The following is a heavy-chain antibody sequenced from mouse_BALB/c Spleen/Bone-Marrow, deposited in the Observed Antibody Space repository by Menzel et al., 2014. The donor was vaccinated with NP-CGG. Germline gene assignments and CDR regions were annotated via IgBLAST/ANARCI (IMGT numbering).Heavy chain of an antibody. CDR2: IDPANGDT. CDR3: ARYLIFYDYDEAMDY. V-gene: IGHV14-3*02. J-gene: IGHJ4*01. D-gene: IGHD2-4*01. Sequence: EVQLQQSGAELVKPGASVKLSCTASGFNIKDTYMHWVKQRPGQGLEWIGRIDPANGDTKYDPKFQGKATITADTSSNTAYLQLSSLTSEDTAVYYCARYLIFYDYDEAMDYWGQGTSVTVSS. CDR1: GFNIKDTY.